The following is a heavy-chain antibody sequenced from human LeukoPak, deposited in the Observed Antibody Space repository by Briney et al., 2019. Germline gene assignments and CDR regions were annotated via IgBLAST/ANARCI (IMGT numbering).Heavy chain of an antibody. CDR1: DGSISSSSYY. Sequence: SETLSLTCTVSDGSISSSSYYWGWIRQPPGKGLEWIGSIYYSGSTYYNPSLKSRVTISVDTSKNQFSLKLSSVTAADAAIYYCARDEYDGSKKWGQGTLVTVSS. D-gene: IGHD3-10*01. CDR2: IYYSGST. CDR3: ARDEYDGSKK. J-gene: IGHJ4*02. V-gene: IGHV4-39*07.